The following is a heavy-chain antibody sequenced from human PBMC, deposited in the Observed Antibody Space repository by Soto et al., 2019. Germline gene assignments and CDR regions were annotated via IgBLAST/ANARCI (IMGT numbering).Heavy chain of an antibody. J-gene: IGHJ5*02. CDR3: AKNQGVELVPLATVDWFDP. Sequence: GGSLRLFCAASGFIFENFGMSWVRQAPGKGLEWISSISGSGFKKYYADSVKGRFTISRDNSKSTVYLELNNLSAEDTAVYHCAKNQGVELVPLATVDWFDPWGQGSVVTVSS. V-gene: IGHV3-23*01. CDR1: GFIFENFG. D-gene: IGHD1-26*01. CDR2: ISGSGFKK.